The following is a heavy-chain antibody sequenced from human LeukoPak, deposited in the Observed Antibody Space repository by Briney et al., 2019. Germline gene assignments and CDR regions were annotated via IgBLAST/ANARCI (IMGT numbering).Heavy chain of an antibody. V-gene: IGHV3-43*02. CDR1: GFTFDDYA. CDR2: ISADGGTT. Sequence: GGSLRLSCAASGFTFDDYAMHWVRQAPGKGLEWVSVISADGGTTFYADSVKGRFTFSRDNNKNSLYLQMNSLRTEDTALYYCAKDLSGDGYNWGIFDYWGQGTLSPSPQ. J-gene: IGHJ4*02. CDR3: AKDLSGDGYNWGIFDY. D-gene: IGHD5-24*01.